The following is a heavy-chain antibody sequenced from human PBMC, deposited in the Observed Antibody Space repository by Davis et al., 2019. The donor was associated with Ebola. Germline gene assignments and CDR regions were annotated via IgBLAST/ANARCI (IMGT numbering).Heavy chain of an antibody. CDR2: IYYSGST. Sequence: SETLSLTCTVSGGSISSYYWSWIRQPPGKGLEWIGYIYYSGSTNYNPPLKSRVTISVDTSKNQFSLKLSSVTAADTAVYYCARGYYYDSSSFDYWGQGTLVTVSS. D-gene: IGHD3-22*01. J-gene: IGHJ4*02. CDR3: ARGYYYDSSSFDY. CDR1: GGSISSYY. V-gene: IGHV4-59*01.